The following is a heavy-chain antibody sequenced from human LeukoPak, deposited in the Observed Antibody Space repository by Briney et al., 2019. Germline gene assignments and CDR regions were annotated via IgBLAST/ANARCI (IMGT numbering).Heavy chain of an antibody. CDR3: ARAKVGAYYFDY. J-gene: IGHJ4*02. V-gene: IGHV4-59*01. CDR1: GGSISSYY. Sequence: PSETLSLTCTVSGGSISSYYWSWIRQPPGKGLEWIGYIYYSGSTNYNPSLKSRVTISVDTSKSQFSLKLSSVTAADTAVYYCARAKVGAYYFDYWGQGTLVTVSS. CDR2: IYYSGST. D-gene: IGHD1-26*01.